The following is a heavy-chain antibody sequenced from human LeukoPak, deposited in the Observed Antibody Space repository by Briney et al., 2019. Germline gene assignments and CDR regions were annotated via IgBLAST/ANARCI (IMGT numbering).Heavy chain of an antibody. CDR1: GGSISGRFYF. D-gene: IGHD5-12*01. Sequence: SDTLSLTCTVSGGSISGRFYFWAWIRQPPGKGLEWVGSVYSDGTPYSNPSLKSRVTMLLDTSKSQFSLSLKSVTAADTAMYYCARDILHSGSGYSRGYFDPWGQGALVTVSS. CDR3: ARDILHSGSGYSRGYFDP. V-gene: IGHV4-39*07. J-gene: IGHJ5*02. CDR2: VYSDGTP.